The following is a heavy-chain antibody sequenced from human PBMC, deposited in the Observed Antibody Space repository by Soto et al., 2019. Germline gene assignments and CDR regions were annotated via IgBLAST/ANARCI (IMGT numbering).Heavy chain of an antibody. D-gene: IGHD6-19*01. V-gene: IGHV5-51*01. J-gene: IGHJ5*02. Sequence: GESLKISCKGSGYSFTSYWIGWVRQMPGKGLEWMGIIYPGDSDTRYSPSFQGQVTISADKSISTAYLQWSSLKASDTAMYYCARLGQWLVTVSWFDPWGQGTLVTVSS. CDR1: GYSFTSYW. CDR3: ARLGQWLVTVSWFDP. CDR2: IYPGDSDT.